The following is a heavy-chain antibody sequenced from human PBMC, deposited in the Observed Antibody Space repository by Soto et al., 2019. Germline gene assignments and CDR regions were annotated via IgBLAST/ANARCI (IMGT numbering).Heavy chain of an antibody. CDR1: GGSFSGYY. CDR3: ARELKRGYSFRY. J-gene: IGHJ4*02. Sequence: SETLSLTCAVYGGSFSGYYWSWIRQPPGKGLEWIGEINHSGSTNYNPSLKSRVTISVDTSKNQFSLKLSSVTAADTAVYYCARELKRGYSFRYWGQGTLATVSP. CDR2: INHSGST. D-gene: IGHD5-18*01. V-gene: IGHV4-34*01.